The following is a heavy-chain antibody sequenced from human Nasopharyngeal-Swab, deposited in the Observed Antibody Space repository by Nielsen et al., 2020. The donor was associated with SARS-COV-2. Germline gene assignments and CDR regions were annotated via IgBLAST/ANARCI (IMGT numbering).Heavy chain of an antibody. D-gene: IGHD5-12*01. Sequence: RQPPGKGLEWIGEINHSGSTNYNPSLKSRVTISVDTSKNQFSLKLSSVTAADTAVYYCARGRGQLAIFYSGYDYFDYWGQGTLVTVSS. CDR3: ARGRGQLAIFYSGYDYFDY. J-gene: IGHJ4*02. CDR2: INHSGST. V-gene: IGHV4-34*01.